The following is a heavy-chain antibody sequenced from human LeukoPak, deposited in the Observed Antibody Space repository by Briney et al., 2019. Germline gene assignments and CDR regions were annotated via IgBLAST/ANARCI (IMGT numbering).Heavy chain of an antibody. D-gene: IGHD1-26*01. CDR1: GFTFSRYA. CDR2: ISYDGSNK. V-gene: IGHV3-30-3*01. J-gene: IGHJ4*02. Sequence: GGSPRLSCAASGFTFSRYAMHWVRQAPGKGLEWVAVISYDGSNKNYADSVKGRFTISRDNSKNTLYLQMASLRPEDTAVYYCARAMTGENKYFDSWGQGTLVTVSS. CDR3: ARAMTGENKYFDS.